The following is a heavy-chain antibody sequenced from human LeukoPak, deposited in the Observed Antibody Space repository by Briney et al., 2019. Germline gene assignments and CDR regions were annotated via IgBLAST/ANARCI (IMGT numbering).Heavy chain of an antibody. CDR3: AKASWGATRGDDY. Sequence: GGSLRLSCAASGFTFSSYGMSWVRQAPGKGLEWVSAISGSGGSTYYADSVKGRFTISRDNSKNTLYPQMNSLRAEDTAVYYCAKASWGATRGDDYWGQGTLVTVSS. CDR1: GFTFSSYG. CDR2: ISGSGGST. V-gene: IGHV3-23*01. J-gene: IGHJ4*02. D-gene: IGHD1-26*01.